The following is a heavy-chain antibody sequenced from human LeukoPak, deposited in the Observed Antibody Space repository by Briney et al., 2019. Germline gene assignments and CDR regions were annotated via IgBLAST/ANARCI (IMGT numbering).Heavy chain of an antibody. Sequence: ASVKVSCKASGYTFTSYGISRVRQAPGQGLEWMGWISAYNGNTNYAQKLQGRVTMTTDTSTRTAYMELRSLRSDDTAVYYCARDPDLDCSGGSCYYNWFDPWGQGTLVTVSS. D-gene: IGHD2-15*01. CDR1: GYTFTSYG. J-gene: IGHJ5*02. CDR3: ARDPDLDCSGGSCYYNWFDP. CDR2: ISAYNGNT. V-gene: IGHV1-18*01.